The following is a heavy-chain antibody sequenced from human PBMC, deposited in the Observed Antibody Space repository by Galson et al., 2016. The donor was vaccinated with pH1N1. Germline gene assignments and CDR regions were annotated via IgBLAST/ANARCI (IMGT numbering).Heavy chain of an antibody. J-gene: IGHJ4*02. Sequence: ETLSLTCTVYGGSFSDYYWSWIRQPPGKGLEWIGEVNPSGSTIYNPSLNSRVIISADTSRNQFSLKLTSVTAADTAVHFCARVDFGGKLGDWGQGTQVTVSS. CDR1: GGSFSDYY. CDR2: VNPSGST. CDR3: ARVDFGGKLGD. D-gene: IGHD3-10*01. V-gene: IGHV4-34*01.